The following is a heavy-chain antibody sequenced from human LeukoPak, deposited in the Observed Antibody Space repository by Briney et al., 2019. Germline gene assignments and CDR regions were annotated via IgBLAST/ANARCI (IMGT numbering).Heavy chain of an antibody. CDR1: GYRFISYY. J-gene: IGHJ4*02. V-gene: IGHV1-8*03. Sequence: ASVNVSCKASGYRFISYYIHWVRQAPGQGLEWMGWMNPNSGNTGYAQKFQGRVTITRNTSISTAYMELSSLRSEGTAVYYCARGRGYDFWSGPIGNWGQGTLVTVSS. CDR2: MNPNSGNT. D-gene: IGHD3-3*01. CDR3: ARGRGYDFWSGPIGN.